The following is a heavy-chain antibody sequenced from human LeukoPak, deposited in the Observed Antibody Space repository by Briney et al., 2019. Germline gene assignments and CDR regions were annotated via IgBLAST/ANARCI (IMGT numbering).Heavy chain of an antibody. V-gene: IGHV3-30*02. D-gene: IGHD4-11*01. CDR1: GFTFSSYG. Sequence: PGGSLRLSCAASGFTFSSYGMHWVRQAPGKGQEWVAFIRNDGSNRYYADSMKGRFTISRDNSKNTLYLQMNSLRAEDTAVYYCAKDIGYSNNYYYMDVWGRGTTVTVSS. CDR2: IRNDGSNR. CDR3: AKDIGYSNNYYYMDV. J-gene: IGHJ6*03.